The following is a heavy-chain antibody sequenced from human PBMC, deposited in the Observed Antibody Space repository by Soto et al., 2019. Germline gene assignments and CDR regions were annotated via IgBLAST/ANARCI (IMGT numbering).Heavy chain of an antibody. D-gene: IGHD3-10*01. CDR1: GGSISGSGYY. V-gene: IGHV4-31*03. J-gene: IGHJ4*02. CDR2: IYYGGST. Sequence: PSETLSLTCSVSGGSISGSGYYWSLVRHPPGKGLEWIGYIYYGGSTYYNPSLRSRVTISADASNNQFSLKLSSVTAADTAVYYCTYGLGSPYYFDYWGQGTLVTVSS. CDR3: TYGLGSPYYFDY.